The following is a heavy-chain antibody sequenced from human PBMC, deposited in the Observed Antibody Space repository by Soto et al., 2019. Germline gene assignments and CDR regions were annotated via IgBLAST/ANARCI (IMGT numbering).Heavy chain of an antibody. V-gene: IGHV3-13*01. D-gene: IGHD2-15*01. Sequence: GGSLRLSCAASGFTFSSYDMHWVRQATGKGLEWVSAIGTAGDTYYPGSVKGRFTLSRENAKNSLYLQMNSLRAEDTAVYYCARDLGYCSGGSCWYYYGMDVWGQGTTVTVSS. CDR2: IGTAGDT. CDR3: ARDLGYCSGGSCWYYYGMDV. CDR1: GFTFSSYD. J-gene: IGHJ6*02.